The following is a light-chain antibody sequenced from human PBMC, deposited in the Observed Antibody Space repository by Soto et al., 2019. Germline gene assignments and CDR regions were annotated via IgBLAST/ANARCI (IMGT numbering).Light chain of an antibody. CDR1: QSVSRT. J-gene: IGKJ1*01. V-gene: IGKV3-15*01. Sequence: EIVMTQSPATLSVSPGDRATLSCRASQSVSRTLAWYQQKPGQPPRLLIYDASTRATGFPARFSGSGSGTEFTLTISSLQTEDFAVYYCQQYNNWPRTFGQGTKVEIK. CDR3: QQYNNWPRT. CDR2: DAS.